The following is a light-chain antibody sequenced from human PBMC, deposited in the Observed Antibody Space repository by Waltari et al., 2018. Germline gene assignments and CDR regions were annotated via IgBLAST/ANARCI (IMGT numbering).Light chain of an antibody. J-gene: IGKJ1*01. CDR1: QVISSY. CDR3: QQYYSYPRT. CDR2: APS. Sequence: AIRMTQSPSSLSASTGDRVTITCRASQVISSYLAWYQQKPGKAPKLLIYAPSNLQNGVPSRFCGSGSGTDFTLTISCLQSEDFATYYCQQYYSYPRTFGQGTKVEIK. V-gene: IGKV1-8*01.